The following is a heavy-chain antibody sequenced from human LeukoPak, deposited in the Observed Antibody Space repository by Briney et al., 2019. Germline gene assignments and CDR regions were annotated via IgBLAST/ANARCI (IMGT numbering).Heavy chain of an antibody. Sequence: QTSETLSLTCAVYGGSFSGYYWSWIRQPPGKGLEWIGEINHSGSTNYNPSLKSRVTISVDTSKNQFSLKLSSVTAADTAVYYCARRGNSYGYHRYYYGMDVWGQGTTVTVSS. J-gene: IGHJ6*02. CDR2: INHSGST. CDR1: GGSFSGYY. CDR3: ARRGNSYGYHRYYYGMDV. D-gene: IGHD5-18*01. V-gene: IGHV4-34*01.